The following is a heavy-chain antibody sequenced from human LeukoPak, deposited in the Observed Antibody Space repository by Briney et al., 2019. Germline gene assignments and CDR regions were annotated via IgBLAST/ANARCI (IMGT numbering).Heavy chain of an antibody. CDR2: IKSKTDGGTT. J-gene: IGHJ6*03. CDR3: NTDRTPGRKKLRFLEWLAGYYYYYMDV. D-gene: IGHD3-3*01. CDR1: GFTFSNAW. V-gene: IGHV3-15*01. Sequence: PGGSLRLSCAASGFTFSNAWMIWVRQAPGKGREWVGRIKSKTDGGTTDYPAPVKGRFTISSDDSKDTLNLQMNSLKTEDTAVYYCNTDRTPGRKKLRFLEWLAGYYYYYMDVWGKGTTVTVSS.